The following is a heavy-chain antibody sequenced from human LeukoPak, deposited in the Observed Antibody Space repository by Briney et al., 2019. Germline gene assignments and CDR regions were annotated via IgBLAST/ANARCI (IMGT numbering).Heavy chain of an antibody. CDR2: INHSGST. Sequence: PSETLSLTCAVYGGSFSGYYWSWIRQPPGKGLEWIGEINHSGSTNYNPSLKSRVTISVDTSKNQISLKLSSVTAADTAVYYCANIWFGDGYYGMDVWGQGTTVTVSS. J-gene: IGHJ6*02. CDR3: ANIWFGDGYYGMDV. D-gene: IGHD3-10*01. V-gene: IGHV4-34*01. CDR1: GGSFSGYY.